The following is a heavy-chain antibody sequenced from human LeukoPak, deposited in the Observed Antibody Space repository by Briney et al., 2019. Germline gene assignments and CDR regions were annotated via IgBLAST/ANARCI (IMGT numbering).Heavy chain of an antibody. V-gene: IGHV2-70*11. CDR1: GFSLSTSGMC. CDR3: ARIMVIRGVISGMDV. D-gene: IGHD3-10*01. CDR2: IDWDDDK. J-gene: IGHJ6*02. Sequence: SGPTLVNPTQTLTLTCTFSGFSLSTSGMCVSWIRQPPGKALEWLARIDWDDDKYYSTSLKTRLTISKDTSKNQVVLTMTNMDPVDTATYYCARIMVIRGVISGMDVWGQGTTVTVSS.